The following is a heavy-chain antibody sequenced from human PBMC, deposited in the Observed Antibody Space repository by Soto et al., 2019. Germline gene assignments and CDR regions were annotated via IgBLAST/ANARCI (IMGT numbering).Heavy chain of an antibody. CDR3: ARGPGAWESYYYYYYMDV. CDR2: IYSGGST. V-gene: IGHV3-66*01. J-gene: IGHJ6*03. D-gene: IGHD1-26*01. Sequence: GGSLRLSCAASGFTVSSNYMSWVRQAPGKGLEWVSVIYSGGSTYYADSVKGRFTMSRDNSKNTLYLQMNSLRAEDTAVYYCARGPGAWESYYYYYYMDVWGKGTTVTVSS. CDR1: GFTVSSNY.